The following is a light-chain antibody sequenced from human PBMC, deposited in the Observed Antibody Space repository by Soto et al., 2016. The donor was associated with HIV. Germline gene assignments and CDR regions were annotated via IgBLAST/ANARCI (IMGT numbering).Light chain of an antibody. V-gene: IGKV1-5*03. CDR2: KAS. J-gene: IGKJ2*01. CDR1: QRISSW. Sequence: DIQMTQSPSTLSAFVGDRVTITCRASQRISSWLAWYQQKPGKAPKLLIYKASTLESGVPSRFSGSGSGTEFTLTISSLQPDDFAIYYCQQYNSYPYTFGQGTKLEIK. CDR3: QQYNSYPYT.